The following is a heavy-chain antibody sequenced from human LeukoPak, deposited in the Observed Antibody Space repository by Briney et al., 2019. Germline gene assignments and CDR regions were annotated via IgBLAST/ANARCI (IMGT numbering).Heavy chain of an antibody. CDR1: GDSVSSNSAA. V-gene: IGHV6-1*01. Sequence: SQTLSLTCAISGDSVSSNSAAWSWIRQSPSRGLEWLGRTYYRSKWYNDYAVSVKSRITINPDTSKNQFSLQLNSVTPEDTAAYYCARAREWFGEFQWGQGTLVTVSS. D-gene: IGHD3-10*01. CDR2: TYYRSKWYN. CDR3: ARAREWFGEFQ. J-gene: IGHJ4*02.